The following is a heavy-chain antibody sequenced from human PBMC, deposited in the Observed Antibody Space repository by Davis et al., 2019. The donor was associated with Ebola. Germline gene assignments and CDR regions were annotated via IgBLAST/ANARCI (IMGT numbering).Heavy chain of an antibody. D-gene: IGHD4-23*01. CDR2: ISKDGSNK. Sequence: GESLKISCATSGFTFSSYGMHWVRQAPGKGLEWVAVISKDGSNKYYADSVKGRFTISRDNANNLLYLQMNSLRDDDTAVYYCTRGNLGGDYWGQGTLVTVSS. V-gene: IGHV3-30*03. J-gene: IGHJ4*02. CDR3: TRGNLGGDY. CDR1: GFTFSSYG.